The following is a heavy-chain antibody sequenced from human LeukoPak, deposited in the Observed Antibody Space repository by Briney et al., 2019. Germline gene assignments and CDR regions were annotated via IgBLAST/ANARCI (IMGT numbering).Heavy chain of an antibody. D-gene: IGHD5-24*01. Sequence: RGSLRLSCAASGFTFSDYYRSWIRQAPAKGLEWVSYISSSSSYTNYADSVKGRFPISRDNAKNSLYLQMNSLRAEDTAVYYCARNRDGYLPFDYWGQGTMVTVSS. CDR3: ARNRDGYLPFDY. J-gene: IGHJ4*02. CDR1: GFTFSDYY. V-gene: IGHV3-11*06. CDR2: ISSSSSYT.